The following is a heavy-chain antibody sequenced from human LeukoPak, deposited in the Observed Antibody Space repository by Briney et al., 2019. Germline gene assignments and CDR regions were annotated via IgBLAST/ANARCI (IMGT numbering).Heavy chain of an antibody. CDR3: ARLTGYSSESWFDP. V-gene: IGHV4-39*07. D-gene: IGHD3-9*01. CDR2: IYFGGSGGT. J-gene: IGHJ5*02. Sequence: SETLSLTCTVSGGSFSSTNYFWGWIRQPPGKGLEWIGTIYFGGSGGTYYNPSLRSRVTISVDTSKNQFSLKLSSVTAADTAVYYCARLTGYSSESWFDPWGQGTLVTVSS. CDR1: GGSFSSTNYF.